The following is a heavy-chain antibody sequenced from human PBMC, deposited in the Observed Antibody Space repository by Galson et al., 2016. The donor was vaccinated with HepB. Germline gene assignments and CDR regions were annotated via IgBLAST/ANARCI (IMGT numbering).Heavy chain of an antibody. CDR1: GVSLSPNGMC. J-gene: IGHJ4*02. Sequence: PALVKPTQTLTLTCTFSGVSLSPNGMCVSWIRQPPGKALEWLALIDWDDEKQYSTALKSRLTISKDTSKNQVVLTMTNMDPVDTATYFCARIRRGIRNGYNAFDYWGQGKLVTVSP. V-gene: IGHV2-70*01. CDR3: ARIRRGIRNGYNAFDY. D-gene: IGHD5-24*01. CDR2: IDWDDEK.